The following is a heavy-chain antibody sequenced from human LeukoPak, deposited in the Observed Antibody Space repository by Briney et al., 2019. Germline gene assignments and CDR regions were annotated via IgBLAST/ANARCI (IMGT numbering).Heavy chain of an antibody. CDR3: ARAVVRGVMGY. J-gene: IGHJ4*02. D-gene: IGHD3-10*01. V-gene: IGHV1-2*02. CDR2: INPNSGGT. Sequence: ASVKVSCKASGFTFTGYYMHWVRQAPGQGLEWMGWINPNSGGTNYAQKFQGRVTMARDTSISTAYMELSRLRSDDTAVYYCARAVVRGVMGYWGQGTLVTVSS. CDR1: GFTFTGYY.